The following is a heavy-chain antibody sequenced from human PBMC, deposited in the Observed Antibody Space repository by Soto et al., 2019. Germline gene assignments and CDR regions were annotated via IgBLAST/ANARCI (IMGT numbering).Heavy chain of an antibody. D-gene: IGHD4-17*01. CDR2: ISFDGSNE. Sequence: GWSLRLCCAASVFTFSDYAMHWVRQAPGKGLEWVAIISFDGSNEHYADSVQGRFTISRDNSENTLYLQMNSLRADDTAVYYCARPAATVIFYSGMDVWGQGTTVTVSS. V-gene: IGHV3-30-3*01. CDR1: VFTFSDYA. J-gene: IGHJ6*02. CDR3: ARPAATVIFYSGMDV.